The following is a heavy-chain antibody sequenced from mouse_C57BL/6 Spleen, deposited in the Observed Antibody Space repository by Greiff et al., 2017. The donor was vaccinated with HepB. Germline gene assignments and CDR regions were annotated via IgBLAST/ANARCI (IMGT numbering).Heavy chain of an antibody. CDR2: IYPGDGDT. CDR3: ARSRNYGSSQSPSEYFDV. D-gene: IGHD1-1*01. V-gene: IGHV1-82*01. Sequence: QVHVKQSGPELVKPGASVKISCKASGYAFSSSWMNWVKQRPGKGLEWIGRIYPGDGDTNYNGKFKGKATLTADKSSSTAYMQLSSLTSDDSAVYFCARSRNYGSSQSPSEYFDVWGTGTTVTVSS. J-gene: IGHJ1*03. CDR1: GYAFSSSW.